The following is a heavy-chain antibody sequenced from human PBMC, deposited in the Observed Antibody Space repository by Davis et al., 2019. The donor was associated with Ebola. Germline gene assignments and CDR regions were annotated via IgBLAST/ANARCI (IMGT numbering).Heavy chain of an antibody. D-gene: IGHD2-15*01. CDR1: GFTFSSYA. CDR3: ARDRCSGGSCYSSYDY. J-gene: IGHJ4*02. V-gene: IGHV3-23*01. Sequence: GESLKISCAASGFTFSSYAMSWVRQAPGKGLEWVSAISGSGGSTYYADSVKGRFTISRDNSKNTLYLQMNSLRAEDTAVYYCARDRCSGGSCYSSYDYWGQGTLVTVSS. CDR2: ISGSGGST.